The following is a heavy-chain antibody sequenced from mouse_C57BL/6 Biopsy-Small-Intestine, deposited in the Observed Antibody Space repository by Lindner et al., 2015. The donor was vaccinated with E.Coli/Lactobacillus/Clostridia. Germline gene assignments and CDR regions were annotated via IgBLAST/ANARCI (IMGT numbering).Heavy chain of an antibody. Sequence: SVKVSCKASGYIFSSYYMYWVRQAPGQGLEWMGIINPSDDRTSYAQKFQGRVTMTRDTSTGTLYMELSSLRSEDTAVYYCARLRGYFDSTIYPDYWGQGTLVTVSS. CDR1: GYIFSSYY. D-gene: IGHD2-3*01. CDR2: INPSDDRT. J-gene: IGHJ4*01. CDR3: ARLRGYFDSTIYPDY. V-gene: IGHV1-53*01.